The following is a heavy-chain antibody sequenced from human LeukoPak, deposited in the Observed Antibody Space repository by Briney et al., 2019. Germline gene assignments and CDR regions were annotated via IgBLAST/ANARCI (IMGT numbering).Heavy chain of an antibody. CDR1: GGTFSRYA. Sequence: GASVKVSCKASGGTFSRYAISWVRQAPGQGLEWMGRIIPILGIANYAQKFQGRVTITADKSTSTAYMELSSLRSEDTAVYYCASRYCSSTSCIFDYWAREPRSPSPQ. CDR3: ASRYCSSTSCIFDY. CDR2: IIPILGIA. V-gene: IGHV1-69*04. D-gene: IGHD2-2*01. J-gene: IGHJ4*02.